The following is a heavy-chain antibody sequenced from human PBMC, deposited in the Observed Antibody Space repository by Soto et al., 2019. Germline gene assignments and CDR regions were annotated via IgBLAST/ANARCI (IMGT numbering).Heavy chain of an antibody. D-gene: IGHD2-21*02. V-gene: IGHV1-3*05. Sequence: QVQLVQSGAEEKKPGASVKVSCKASGYTFTSYAMHWVRQAPGQRLEWMGWINAGNGNTKYSQKLQGRVTITRDTSASTAYMELSSLRAEYTAVYYCARSIVVVTALDYWGQGTLVTVSS. CDR3: ARSIVVVTALDY. J-gene: IGHJ4*02. CDR2: INAGNGNT. CDR1: GYTFTSYA.